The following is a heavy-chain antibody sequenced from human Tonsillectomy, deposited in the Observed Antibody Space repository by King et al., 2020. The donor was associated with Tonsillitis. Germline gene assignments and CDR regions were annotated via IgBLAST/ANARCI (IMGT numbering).Heavy chain of an antibody. CDR1: GYTFTAYD. CDR2: MNPSRGDA. Sequence: VQLVDSGAEVKKPGASMKVSCKASGYTFTAYDIKWVRQAAGQGLEWMGWMNPSRGDAGSAQKFQGRITMTRNTSISTAYMELSSLNSEDTAIYYCARLNWGPYYYGMDVWGQGTTVTVSS. D-gene: IGHD7-27*01. CDR3: ARLNWGPYYYGMDV. J-gene: IGHJ6*02. V-gene: IGHV1-8*01.